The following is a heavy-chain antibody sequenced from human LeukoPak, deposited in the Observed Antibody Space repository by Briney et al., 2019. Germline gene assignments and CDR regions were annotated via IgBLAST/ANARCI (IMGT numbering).Heavy chain of an antibody. Sequence: GGSLRLSCAASGFTFSSYWMSWVRQAPGKGLEWVANIKQDGSEKYYVDSVKGRFTISRDNAKNSLYLQMNSLRAEDTAVYYCAGGLYSYGPLTAFDIWGQGTMVTVSS. CDR1: GFTFSSYW. J-gene: IGHJ3*02. CDR2: IKQDGSEK. CDR3: AGGLYSYGPLTAFDI. V-gene: IGHV3-7*01. D-gene: IGHD5-18*01.